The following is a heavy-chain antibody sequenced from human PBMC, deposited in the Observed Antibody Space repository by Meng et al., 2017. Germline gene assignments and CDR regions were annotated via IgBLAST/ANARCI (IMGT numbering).Heavy chain of an antibody. V-gene: IGHV4-61*02. Sequence: SETLSLTCTVSGGSISSGSYYWSWIRQPAGKGLEWIGRIYTSGSTNYNPSLKSRVTISVDTSKNQFSLKLSSVTAADTAVYYCARGLFTDYWGQGTLVTVSS. J-gene: IGHJ4*02. D-gene: IGHD2-21*01. CDR3: ARGLFTDY. CDR1: GGSISSGSYY. CDR2: IYTSGST.